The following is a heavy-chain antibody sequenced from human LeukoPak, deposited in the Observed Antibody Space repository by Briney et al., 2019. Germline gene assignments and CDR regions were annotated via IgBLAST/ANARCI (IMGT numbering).Heavy chain of an antibody. CDR2: IQPSGST. V-gene: IGHV4-4*07. D-gene: IGHD2-2*01. CDR1: GGSISYYY. CDR3: ARCVVPDFMGAFDI. Sequence: PSETLSLTCTVSGGSISYYYWSWIRQAAGRGLEWIGRIQPSGSTDYNPSLKSRVTMSVDTSKNQFSLRLSSVTAADTAVYYCARCVVPDFMGAFDIWGQGTMVTVSS. J-gene: IGHJ3*02.